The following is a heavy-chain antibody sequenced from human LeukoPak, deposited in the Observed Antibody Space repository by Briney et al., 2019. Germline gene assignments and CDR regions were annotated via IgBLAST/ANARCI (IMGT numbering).Heavy chain of an antibody. CDR1: VGTFSSYA. J-gene: IGHJ4*02. Sequence: SVKVSCKASVGTFSSYAISWVRQAPGQGLEGMGGISPIFGTANYAQKFQGRVTITADESTSTAYMELSSLRSEDKAVYYCARDLGATYLLDYWGQGTLVTVSS. V-gene: IGHV1-69*01. CDR3: ARDLGATYLLDY. CDR2: ISPIFGTA. D-gene: IGHD1-26*01.